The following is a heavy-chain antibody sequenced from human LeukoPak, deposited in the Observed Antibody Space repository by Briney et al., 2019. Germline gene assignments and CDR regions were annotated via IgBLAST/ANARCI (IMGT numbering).Heavy chain of an antibody. CDR1: GYTLTELP. CDR2: FDPEDGET. J-gene: IGHJ4*02. Sequence: ASVRVSCKVSGYTLTELPMHWVRQAPGKGLEWMGGFDPEDGETIYAQKFQGRVTMTEDTSTDTAYMELSSLTSDDTAVYYCATDLAMVRGVIGGDYWGQGTLVTVSS. V-gene: IGHV1-24*01. D-gene: IGHD3-10*01. CDR3: ATDLAMVRGVIGGDY.